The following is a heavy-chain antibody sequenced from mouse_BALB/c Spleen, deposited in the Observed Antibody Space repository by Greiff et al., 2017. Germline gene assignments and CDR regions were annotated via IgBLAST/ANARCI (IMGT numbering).Heavy chain of an antibody. D-gene: IGHD1-1*01. CDR3: AKGDYYGSSQGYFDV. CDR1: GFSLTSYG. Sequence: VQLQQSGPSLVQPSQSLSITCTVSGFSLTSYGVHWVRQSPGKGLEWLGVIWRGGSTDYNAAFMSRLSITKDNSKSQVFFKMNSLQADDTAIYYCAKGDYYGSSQGYFDVWGAGTTVTVSS. V-gene: IGHV2-5-1*01. CDR2: IWRGGST. J-gene: IGHJ1*01.